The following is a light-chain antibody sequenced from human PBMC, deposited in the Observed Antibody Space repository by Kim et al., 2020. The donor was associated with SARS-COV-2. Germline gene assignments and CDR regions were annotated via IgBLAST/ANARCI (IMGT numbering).Light chain of an antibody. CDR3: QVWDSAVV. V-gene: IGLV3-21*04. CDR1: NIGSKS. CDR2: YDS. Sequence: VSVAPGKTARITWGGNNIGSKSVPWYQQKPGQAPVLVIYYDSDRPSGIPERFSGSNSGNTATLTISRVEAGDEADYYCQVWDSAVVFGGGTQLTVL. J-gene: IGLJ2*01.